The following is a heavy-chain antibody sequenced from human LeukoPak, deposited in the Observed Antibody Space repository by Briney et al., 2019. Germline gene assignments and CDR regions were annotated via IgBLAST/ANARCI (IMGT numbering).Heavy chain of an antibody. J-gene: IGHJ6*02. CDR1: GFTFDSYA. CDR2: ISRNGGST. V-gene: IGHV3-64*01. Sequence: PGGSLRLSCAASGFTFDSYAMHWVRQAPGKGLEYVSAISRNGGSTFYANSVKGRFTISRDNSKNTLYLQMGSLRAEDTAVYYCARGGRSHDFSPNYYYDLDVWGQGTTVTVSS. D-gene: IGHD3-3*01. CDR3: ARGGRSHDFSPNYYYDLDV.